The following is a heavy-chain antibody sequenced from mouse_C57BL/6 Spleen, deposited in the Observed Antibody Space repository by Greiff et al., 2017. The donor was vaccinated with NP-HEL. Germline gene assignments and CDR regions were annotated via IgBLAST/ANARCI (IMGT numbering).Heavy chain of an antibody. Sequence: LVESGAELVRPGASVTLSCKASGYTFTDYEMHWVKQTPVHGLEWIGAIDPETGGTAYNQKFKGKAILTADKSSSTAYMELRSLTSEDSAVYYCTYYYGSSYGYFDVWGTGTTVTVSS. V-gene: IGHV1-15*01. CDR1: GYTFTDYE. CDR2: IDPETGGT. D-gene: IGHD1-1*01. CDR3: TYYYGSSYGYFDV. J-gene: IGHJ1*03.